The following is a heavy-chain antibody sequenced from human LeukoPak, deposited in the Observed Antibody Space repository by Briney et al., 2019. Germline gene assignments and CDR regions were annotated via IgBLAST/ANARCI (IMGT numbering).Heavy chain of an antibody. J-gene: IGHJ4*02. V-gene: IGHV3-33*01. CDR2: IWYDGSNK. D-gene: IGHD3-10*01. CDR1: RFTFSSYG. CDR3: ARGHFGLDY. Sequence: GTSLRLSCAASRFTFSSYGMHWVRQAPGKGLEWVALIWYDGSNKYYADSVQGRFTISRDNAKNSLYLQMHSLRAEDTALYYCARGHFGLDYWGQGTLVTVSS.